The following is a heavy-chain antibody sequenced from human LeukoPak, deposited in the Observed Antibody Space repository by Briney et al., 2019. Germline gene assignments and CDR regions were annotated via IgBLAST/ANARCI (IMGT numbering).Heavy chain of an antibody. CDR2: IYYSGST. CDR3: ASRSSSSIDY. Sequence: SETLSLTCTVSGGSISSGDYYWSWIRQPPGKGLEWIGYIYYSGSTYYNPSLKSRVTISVDMSRNQFSLKLSSVTAADTAVYYCASRSSSSIDYWGQGTLVTVSS. D-gene: IGHD2-2*01. V-gene: IGHV4-30-4*08. CDR1: GGSISSGDYY. J-gene: IGHJ4*02.